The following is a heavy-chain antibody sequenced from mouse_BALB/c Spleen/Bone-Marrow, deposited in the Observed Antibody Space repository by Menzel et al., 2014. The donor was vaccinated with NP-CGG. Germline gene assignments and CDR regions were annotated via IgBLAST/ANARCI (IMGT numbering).Heavy chain of an antibody. Sequence: VQLQQSGAELVRPGTSVTVSCKASGYAFTNYLIEWVKQRPEQGLEWIGVISPGSGGINYNEKFRVKATLTADKSSSIVYMQLSSLTSDDSAVYFCARELGRGFAYWGQGTLVTVSA. J-gene: IGHJ3*01. CDR3: ARELGRGFAY. CDR2: ISPGSGGI. CDR1: GYAFTNYL. V-gene: IGHV1-54*01. D-gene: IGHD4-1*01.